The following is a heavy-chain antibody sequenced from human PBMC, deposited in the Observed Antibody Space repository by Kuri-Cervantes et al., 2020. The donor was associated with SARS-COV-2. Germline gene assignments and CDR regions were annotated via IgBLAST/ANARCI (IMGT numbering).Heavy chain of an antibody. CDR2: INPSGGST. D-gene: IGHD3-22*01. CDR1: GYTFTSYY. Sequence: ASVKVSCKASGYTFTSYYMHWVRQAPGQGLEWMGIINPSGGSTSYAQKFQGRVTMTTDTSTSTAYMELRSLRSDDTAVYYCARDELSGYYYDSSGPFDYWGQGTLVTSPQ. CDR3: ARDELSGYYYDSSGPFDY. J-gene: IGHJ4*02. V-gene: IGHV1-46*01.